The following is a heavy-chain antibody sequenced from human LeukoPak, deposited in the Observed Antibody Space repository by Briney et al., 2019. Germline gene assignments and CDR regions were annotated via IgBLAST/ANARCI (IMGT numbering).Heavy chain of an antibody. J-gene: IGHJ6*03. V-gene: IGHV4-59*01. CDR3: ARGSSSNYYYMDV. CDR1: GGSISSYY. D-gene: IGHD6-13*01. CDR2: IYYSGST. Sequence: SETLSLTCTVSGGSISSYYWSWIRQPPGKGLEWIGYIYYSGSTNYNPSLKSRVTISVDTSKNQFSLKLSSVTAADTAVYYCARGSSSNYYYMDVWGKGTTVTVSS.